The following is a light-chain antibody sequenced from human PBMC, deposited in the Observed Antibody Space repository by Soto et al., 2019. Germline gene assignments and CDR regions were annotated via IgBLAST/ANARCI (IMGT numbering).Light chain of an antibody. CDR2: EVT. Sequence: QSALTQPASVSGSPGQSITISCTGSSNDVGSYNYVSWYQQYPGKSPKLMIYEVTNRPSGVSNRFSGSKSGNTASLTISGLQAEDEAIYYCSSYTSSNTLDVVFGGETKLTVL. J-gene: IGLJ2*01. V-gene: IGLV2-14*01. CDR3: SSYTSSNTLDVV. CDR1: SNDVGSYNY.